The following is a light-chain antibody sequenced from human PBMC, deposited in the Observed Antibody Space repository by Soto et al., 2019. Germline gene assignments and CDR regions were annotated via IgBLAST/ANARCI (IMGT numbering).Light chain of an antibody. J-gene: IGLJ7*01. CDR2: SNI. Sequence: QSVLTQPPSASGTPGQRVTISCSGTSSNIGCNYVYWYQQLPGTDPKLLIYSNIQRPSAVAARFSGSKSGTSASLAISGLRSEDEADDYCSAWDNSLSGAVFGGGTQLTVL. CDR3: SAWDNSLSGAV. V-gene: IGLV1-47*02. CDR1: SSNIGCNY.